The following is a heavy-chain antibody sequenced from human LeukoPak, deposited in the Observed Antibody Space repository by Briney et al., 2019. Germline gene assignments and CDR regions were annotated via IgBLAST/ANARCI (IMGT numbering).Heavy chain of an antibody. CDR2: ISSSSSTI. Sequence: GGSLRLSCAASGFTFSSYSMNWVRQAPGKGLEWVSYISSSSSTIYYADSVKGRFTISRDNAKNSLYLQMNSLRAEDTAVYYCARDVGRGVTMIVVGPFDYWGQGTLVTVSS. D-gene: IGHD3-22*01. J-gene: IGHJ4*02. V-gene: IGHV3-48*04. CDR1: GFTFSSYS. CDR3: ARDVGRGVTMIVVGPFDY.